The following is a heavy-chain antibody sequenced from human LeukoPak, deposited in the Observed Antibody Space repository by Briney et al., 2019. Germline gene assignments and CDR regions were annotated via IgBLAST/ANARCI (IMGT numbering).Heavy chain of an antibody. CDR3: ARDRSGYYGSGSSNWFDS. V-gene: IGHV4-61*01. CDR2: IYHSGST. J-gene: IGHJ5*01. CDR1: GGSISSSSYY. D-gene: IGHD3-10*01. Sequence: SETLSLTCTVSGGSISSSSYYWSWIRQSPGKGLEWIGYIYHSGSTNYNPSLNSRVTISTDTSKNQFSLRLSSVTAADTAVYYCARDRSGYYGSGSSNWFDSWGQGILVTISS.